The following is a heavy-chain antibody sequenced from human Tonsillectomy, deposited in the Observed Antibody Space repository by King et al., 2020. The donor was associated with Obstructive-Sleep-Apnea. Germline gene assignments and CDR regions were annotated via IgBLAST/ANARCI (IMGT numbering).Heavy chain of an antibody. Sequence: EVQLVEFGGGLVQPGGSLRLSCAASGFIVSSSYMSWVRQAPGKGLEWVSVIYSGGSTYHADSVKGRFTISRDNSKNTLYLQMNSLRAGDTAVYYCARVITIEVEAPLWYFDLWGRGTLVTVSS. CDR2: IYSGGST. D-gene: IGHD6-19*01. CDR3: ARVITIEVEAPLWYFDL. CDR1: GFIVSSSY. V-gene: IGHV3-53*04. J-gene: IGHJ2*01.